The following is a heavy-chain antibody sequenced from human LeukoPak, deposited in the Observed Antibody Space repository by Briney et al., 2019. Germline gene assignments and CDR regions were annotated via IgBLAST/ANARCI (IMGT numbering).Heavy chain of an antibody. CDR2: ISCSGCST. CDR3: AKAKYYYDSSGFPAGFDY. CDR1: GFTFSSFA. D-gene: IGHD3-22*01. Sequence: GGSLRLSCAASGFTFSSFAMNWVRQAPGKGLEWVSAISCSGCSTYYADSVKGRFTISRDNYKNTLYLQMNSLRAEDTAVYYCAKAKYYYDSSGFPAGFDYWGQGTLVTVSS. V-gene: IGHV3-23*01. J-gene: IGHJ4*02.